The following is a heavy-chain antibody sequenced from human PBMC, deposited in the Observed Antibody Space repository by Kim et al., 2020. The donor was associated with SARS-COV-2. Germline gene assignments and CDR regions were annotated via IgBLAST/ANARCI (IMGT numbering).Heavy chain of an antibody. J-gene: IGHJ4*02. CDR3: TTSIRMDSGSYSGFDY. V-gene: IGHV3-15*01. D-gene: IGHD1-26*01. Sequence: PVKGRFTISRDDSKNTLYLQMNSLKTEDTAVYYCTTSIRMDSGSYSGFDYWGQGTLVTVSS.